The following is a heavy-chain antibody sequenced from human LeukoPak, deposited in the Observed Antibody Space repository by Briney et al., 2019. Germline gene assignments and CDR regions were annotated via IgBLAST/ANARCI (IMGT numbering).Heavy chain of an antibody. J-gene: IGHJ5*02. Sequence: PSETLSLTCTVSGYSISSGYYWGWIRQPPGKGLEWIGSIYHSGSTYYNPSLKSRVTISVDTSKNQFSLKLSSVTAADTAVYYCARQGIAANWFDPWGQGTLVTVSS. CDR3: ARQGIAANWFDP. D-gene: IGHD6-13*01. CDR1: GYSISSGYY. V-gene: IGHV4-38-2*02. CDR2: IYHSGST.